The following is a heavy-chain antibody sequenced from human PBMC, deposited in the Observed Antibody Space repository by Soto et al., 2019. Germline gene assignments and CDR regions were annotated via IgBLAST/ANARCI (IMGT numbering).Heavy chain of an antibody. CDR3: ARAGYSGRSDGFEL. CDR1: GFIFSAYT. V-gene: IGHV3-30*04. J-gene: IGHJ3*01. Sequence: QVQLVESGGGVVQPGRSLRLSCAASGFIFSAYTMHWVRQPPGKGLEWVSVISYDGKNAYYTDPVKGRFTVSRDNSKSTLYLTMKNLKFEDTAVYYCARAGYSGRSDGFELWGQGTMVNVSS. CDR2: ISYDGKNA. D-gene: IGHD5-12*01.